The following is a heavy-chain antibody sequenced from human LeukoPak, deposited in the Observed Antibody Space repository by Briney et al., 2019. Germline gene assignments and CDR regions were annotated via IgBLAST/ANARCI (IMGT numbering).Heavy chain of an antibody. Sequence: GGSLRLSCAASGFTFDDYGMSWVRQAPGKGLVWVSRINSDGSSTSYADSVKGRFTISRDNAKNTLYLQMNSLRAEDTAVYYCARSDYDSSGYCDFDYWGQGNLVTVSS. CDR2: INSDGSST. V-gene: IGHV3-74*01. CDR3: ARSDYDSSGYCDFDY. CDR1: GFTFDDYG. J-gene: IGHJ4*02. D-gene: IGHD3-22*01.